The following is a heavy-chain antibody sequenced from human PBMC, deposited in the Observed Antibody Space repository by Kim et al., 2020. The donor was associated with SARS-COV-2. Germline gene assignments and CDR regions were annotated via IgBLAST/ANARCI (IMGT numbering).Heavy chain of an antibody. CDR1: GGSISSYY. D-gene: IGHD3-10*01. V-gene: IGHV4-59*01. CDR3: ARALFTGYYGPSWNYYYGMDV. CDR2: IYYSGST. Sequence: SETLSLTCTVSGGSISSYYWSWIRQPPGKGLEWIGYIYYSGSTNYNPSLKSRVTISVDTSKNQFSLKLSSVTAADTAVYYCARALFTGYYGPSWNYYYGMDVWGQGTTVTVSS. J-gene: IGHJ6*02.